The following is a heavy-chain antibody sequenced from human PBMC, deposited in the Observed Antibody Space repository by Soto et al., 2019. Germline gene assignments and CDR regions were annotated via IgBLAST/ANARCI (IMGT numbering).Heavy chain of an antibody. CDR3: ARLIGNSWLDS. CDR2: TYYRSHWQN. J-gene: IGHJ5*01. V-gene: IGHV6-1*01. Sequence: QVQLQQSGPGLVKPSQTLSLTCAISGDSVSTNSATWDWIWQSPSRGLEWLGRTYYRSHWQNDYALSVKGRITINPDTSNNQFSLQLNSVTPDDTAVYYCARLIGNSWLDSWGQGTLVTVSS. D-gene: IGHD2-8*01. CDR1: GDSVSTNSAT.